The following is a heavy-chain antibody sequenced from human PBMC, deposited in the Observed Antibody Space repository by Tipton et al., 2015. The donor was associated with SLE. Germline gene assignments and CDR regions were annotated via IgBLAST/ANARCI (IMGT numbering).Heavy chain of an antibody. V-gene: IGHV1-18*01. CDR3: ARDALFFRNAFDI. D-gene: IGHD3-3*01. J-gene: IGHJ3*02. CDR2: ISAYNGDT. Sequence: QVQLVQSGVEVKKPGASVKVSCKASGYTFTRYGICWVRQAPGQGLEWVCWISAYNGDTNDAQKSQGRVTMTTDTSTRTAYMDLRSLRSDDTAVYYCARDALFFRNAFDIWGQGTMLTVSS. CDR1: GYTFTRYG.